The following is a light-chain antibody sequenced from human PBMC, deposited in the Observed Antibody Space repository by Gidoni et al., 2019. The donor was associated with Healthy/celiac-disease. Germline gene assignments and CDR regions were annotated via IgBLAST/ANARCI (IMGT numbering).Light chain of an antibody. CDR2: DDS. Sequence: SYLLDQPPSVSVPHSQAARITCGGNNIGRKRLHLYQQKPGQAPVLVVYDDSDRPSGIPERFSGSNSGNTATLTISRVEAGDEAYYYCQVWDSSSDHQVVFGGGTKLTVL. CDR1: NIGRKR. J-gene: IGLJ2*01. CDR3: QVWDSSSDHQVV. V-gene: IGLV3-21*02.